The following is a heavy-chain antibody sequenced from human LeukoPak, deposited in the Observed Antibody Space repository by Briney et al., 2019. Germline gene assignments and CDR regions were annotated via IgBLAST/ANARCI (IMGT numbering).Heavy chain of an antibody. J-gene: IGHJ3*02. CDR1: GFTFSSYA. CDR3: ARDLYPDAFDI. CDR2: ISYDGSNK. V-gene: IGHV3-30-3*01. Sequence: PGGSLRLSCAASGFTFSSYAMHWVRQAPGKGLEWVAVISYDGSNKYYADSVKGRFTISRDNSKNTLYLQMNSLRAEDTAVYYCARDLYPDAFDIWGQGTMVTVSS.